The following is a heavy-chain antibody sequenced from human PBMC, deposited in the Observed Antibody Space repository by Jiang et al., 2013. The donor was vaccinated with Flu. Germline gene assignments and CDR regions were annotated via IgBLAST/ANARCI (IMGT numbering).Heavy chain of an antibody. J-gene: IGHJ3*02. D-gene: IGHD3-22*01. CDR1: GGSISSSSYY. CDR3: ARFYDSSGYFDDAFDI. CDR2: IYYSGST. Sequence: KPSETLSLTCTVSGGSISSSSYYWGWIRQPPGKGLEWIGSIYYSGSTYYNPSLKSRVTISVDTSKNQFSLKLSSVTAADTAVYYCARFYDSSGYFDDAFDIWGQGTMVTVSS. V-gene: IGHV4-39*01.